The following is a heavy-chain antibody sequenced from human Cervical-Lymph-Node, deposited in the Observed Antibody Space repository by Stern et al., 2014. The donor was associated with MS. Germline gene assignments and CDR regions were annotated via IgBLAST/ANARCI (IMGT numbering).Heavy chain of an antibody. Sequence: VQLVQSGGGVIQPGGSLRLSCTASGFTVSRDYMTWVRQAPGKGLEWVSLITNVGSTVYTDSVKGRFTISRDDSKNTVYLHMTSLRAEDTAMYYCARDTSSPERSDWWGQGTLVTVSS. D-gene: IGHD1-1*01. J-gene: IGHJ4*02. CDR1: GFTVSRDY. V-gene: IGHV3-53*01. CDR3: ARDTSSPERSDW. CDR2: ITNVGST.